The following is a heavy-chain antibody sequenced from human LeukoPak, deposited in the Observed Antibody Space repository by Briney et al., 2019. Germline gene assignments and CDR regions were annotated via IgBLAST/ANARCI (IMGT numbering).Heavy chain of an antibody. D-gene: IGHD6-19*01. V-gene: IGHV3-23*01. CDR2: ISSSGGST. Sequence: GGSLRLSCAASGFTFSSYGVNWVRQAPGKGLEWVSTISSSGGSTHYADSVKGRCTISRDNSKNTLSLQMNSLRAEDTAVYYCARGHTSGWFYFDLWGLGTLVTVSS. CDR1: GFTFSSYG. CDR3: ARGHTSGWFYFDL. J-gene: IGHJ4*02.